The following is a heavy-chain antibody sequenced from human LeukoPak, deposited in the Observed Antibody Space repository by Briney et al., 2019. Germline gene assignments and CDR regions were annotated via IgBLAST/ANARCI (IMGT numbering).Heavy chain of an antibody. CDR2: ISSSSSYI. CDR3: ARTPRNNYYMDV. V-gene: IGHV3-21*01. CDR1: GFTFSSYS. J-gene: IGHJ6*03. Sequence: GGSLRLSCAASGFTFSSYSMNWVRQAPGKGLEWVSSISSSSSYIYYADSVKGRFTISRDNAKNSLYLQMNSLRAEDTAVYYCARTPRNNYYMDVWGKGTTVTVSS.